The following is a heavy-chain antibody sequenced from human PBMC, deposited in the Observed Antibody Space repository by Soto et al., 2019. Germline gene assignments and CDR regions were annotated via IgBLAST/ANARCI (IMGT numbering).Heavy chain of an antibody. CDR2: IFYSGTT. V-gene: IGHV4-39*01. CDR3: AMQVGSGCWYFDL. D-gene: IGHD3-10*01. Sequence: QLQLQESGPGLVKPSETLSLTCTVSGGSISTSRYYWGWIRQPPGKGLEWIGSIFYSGTTYYNPSLKSRVTISVDTSKNQFSLKLTSVTAADTAVYYCAMQVGSGCWYFDLWGRGTLVTVSS. CDR1: GGSISTSRYY. J-gene: IGHJ2*01.